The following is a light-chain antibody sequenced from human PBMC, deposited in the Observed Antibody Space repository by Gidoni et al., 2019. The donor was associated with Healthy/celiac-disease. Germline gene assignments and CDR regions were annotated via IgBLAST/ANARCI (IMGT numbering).Light chain of an antibody. V-gene: IGLV1-40*01. Sequence: HSVLTPPPSAPGAPGQRVTISCTGSSSNIGAGYDVHWYQQLPGTAPKLLIYGNSNRPSGVPDRFSGSKSGTSASLAITGLQAEDEADYYCQSYDSSLSGSVFGGGTKLTVL. CDR1: SSNIGAGYD. CDR3: QSYDSSLSGSV. J-gene: IGLJ3*02. CDR2: GNS.